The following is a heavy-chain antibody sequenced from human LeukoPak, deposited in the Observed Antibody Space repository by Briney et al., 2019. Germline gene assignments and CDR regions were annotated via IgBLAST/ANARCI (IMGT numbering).Heavy chain of an antibody. V-gene: IGHV4-30-2*01. Sequence: SQTLSLTCTVSGGSISSGGYYWSWIRQPPGKGLEWIGYIYHSGSTYYNPSLKSRVTISVDRFKNQFSLKLSSVTAADAAVYYCAKISSGWHGLTDYWGQGTLVTVSS. CDR2: IYHSGST. CDR3: AKISSGWHGLTDY. J-gene: IGHJ4*02. D-gene: IGHD6-19*01. CDR1: GGSISSGGYY.